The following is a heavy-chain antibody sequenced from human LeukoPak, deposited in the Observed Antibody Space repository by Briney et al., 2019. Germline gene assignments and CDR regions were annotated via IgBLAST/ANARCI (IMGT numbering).Heavy chain of an antibody. V-gene: IGHV3-74*01. CDR3: AKGYYGSGSYGWFDY. Sequence: GGSLRLSCAASGFTFSNYWMHWVRQAPGKGLVWVSRINSDGINTSYADSVKGRFTISRDNAKNTLFLHMNSLRAEDTAVYSCAKGYYGSGSYGWFDYWGQGTLVTVSS. J-gene: IGHJ4*02. D-gene: IGHD3-10*01. CDR1: GFTFSNYW. CDR2: INSDGINT.